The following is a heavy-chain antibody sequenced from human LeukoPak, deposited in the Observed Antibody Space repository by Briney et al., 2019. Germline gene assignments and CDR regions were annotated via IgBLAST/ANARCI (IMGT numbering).Heavy chain of an antibody. D-gene: IGHD1-1*01. CDR1: GFTFSSYA. Sequence: GGSLRLSCAASGFTFSSYAMIWVRQAPGKGLEWVSGISGRGETTDYADSVKGRFTISRDNSKNTLYLQMNSLRAEDTAVYYCAKRTDIWGQGTLVTVSS. J-gene: IGHJ4*02. V-gene: IGHV3-23*01. CDR2: ISGRGETT. CDR3: AKRTDI.